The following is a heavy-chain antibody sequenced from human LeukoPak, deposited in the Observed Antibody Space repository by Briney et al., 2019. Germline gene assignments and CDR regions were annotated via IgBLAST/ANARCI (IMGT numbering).Heavy chain of an antibody. CDR2: INAYNGNT. J-gene: IGHJ4*02. Sequence: GASVKVSCKTSGYTFTYYVISWVRQAPGQGLEWMGWINAYNGNTNDAQKFQGRVTITTDESTSTAYMELSSLRSEDTAVYYCARSDSSGYYYRAYFDYWGQGTLVTVSS. V-gene: IGHV1-18*01. CDR1: GYTFTYYV. CDR3: ARSDSSGYYYRAYFDY. D-gene: IGHD3-22*01.